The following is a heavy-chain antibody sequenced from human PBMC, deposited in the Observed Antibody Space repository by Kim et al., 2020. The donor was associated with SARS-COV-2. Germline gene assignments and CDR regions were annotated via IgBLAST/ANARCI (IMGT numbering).Heavy chain of an antibody. J-gene: IGHJ4*02. CDR1: GYSFTSYW. CDR3: AVWEPLSNRNFDY. D-gene: IGHD1-26*01. CDR2: IDPSDSYT. Sequence: GESLKISCKGSGYSFTSYWISWVRQMPGKGLEWMGRIDPSDSYTNYSPSFQGHVTISADKSISTAYLQWSSLKASDTAMYYCAVWEPLSNRNFDYWGQGTLVTVSS. V-gene: IGHV5-10-1*01.